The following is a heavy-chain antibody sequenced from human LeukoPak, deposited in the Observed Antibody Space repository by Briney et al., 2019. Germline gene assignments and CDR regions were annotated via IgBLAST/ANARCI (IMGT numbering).Heavy chain of an antibody. CDR3: ARDFSLYCGGDCYSYEVWFDP. CDR2: ISSSSSYI. J-gene: IGHJ5*02. CDR1: GFTFSSYS. D-gene: IGHD2-21*01. Sequence: GGSLRLSCAASGFTFSSYSMNWVRQAPGKGLEWVSSISSSSSYIYYADSVKGRFTISRDNAKNSLYLQMNSLRAEDTAVYYCARDFSLYCGGDCYSYEVWFDPWGQGTLSPSPQ. V-gene: IGHV3-21*01.